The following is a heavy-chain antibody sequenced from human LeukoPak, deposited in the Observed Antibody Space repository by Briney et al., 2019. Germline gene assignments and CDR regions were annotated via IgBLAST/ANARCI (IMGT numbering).Heavy chain of an antibody. V-gene: IGHV1-69*05. D-gene: IGHD3-10*01. J-gene: IGHJ3*02. CDR3: ASPVGFKYGSDDFAI. CDR1: GDTFSNYA. CDR2: ITPIFHTT. Sequence: SVKVSCKASGDTFSNYAINWVRQAPGQGLEWMGGITPIFHTTNYAQKFQGRATITTDESTSTAYMELSSLGSGDTAVYYCASPVGFKYGSDDFAIWGQGTLVTVSS.